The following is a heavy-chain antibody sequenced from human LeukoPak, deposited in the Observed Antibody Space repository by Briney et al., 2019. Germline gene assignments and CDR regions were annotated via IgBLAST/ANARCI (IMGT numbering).Heavy chain of an antibody. CDR3: ATSRQKCSGGSCYSEWFDP. D-gene: IGHD2-15*01. V-gene: IGHV1-69*04. J-gene: IGHJ5*02. Sequence: GASVKVSCKASGGTFSSYAISWVRQAPGQGLEWMGRIIPILGIANYAQKFKGRVTITADKSTSTAYMELSSLRSEDTAVYYCATSRQKCSGGSCYSEWFDPWGQGTLVTVSS. CDR1: GGTFSSYA. CDR2: IIPILGIA.